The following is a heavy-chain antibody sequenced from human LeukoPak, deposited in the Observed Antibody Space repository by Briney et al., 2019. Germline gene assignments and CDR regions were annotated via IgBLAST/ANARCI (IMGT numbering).Heavy chain of an antibody. CDR1: GGSISSGGYS. CDR2: IYHSGST. CDR3: DRSGGDMRFDY. V-gene: IGHV4-30-2*01. Sequence: SETLSLTCAVSGGSISSGGYSWSCIRQGPGKGLEWIGYIYHSGSTYYNPSLKSRVTISVGRSKNQFSLKLSSVTAADTAVYYCDRSGGDMRFDYWGQGTLVTVSS. J-gene: IGHJ4*02. D-gene: IGHD3-16*01.